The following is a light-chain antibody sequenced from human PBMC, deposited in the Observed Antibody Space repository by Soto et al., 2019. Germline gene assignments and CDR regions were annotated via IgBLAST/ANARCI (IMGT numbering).Light chain of an antibody. Sequence: QSVVTQPPSASGTPGQRVTISCSGGSSNIGSNHVYWYKQLPGTAPKLLAYGNSQRPSGVPDRFSGSKSGTSASLAITGLRSEDEADYYCAVWDDSLSGVIFGGGTKLTVL. CDR3: AVWDDSLSGVI. CDR2: GNS. J-gene: IGLJ2*01. CDR1: SSNIGSNH. V-gene: IGLV1-47*01.